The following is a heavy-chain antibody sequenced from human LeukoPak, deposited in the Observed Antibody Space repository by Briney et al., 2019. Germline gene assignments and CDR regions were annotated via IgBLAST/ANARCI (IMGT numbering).Heavy chain of an antibody. CDR2: INHSAST. J-gene: IGHJ4*02. CDR1: GGSFSGYY. CDR3: AREGVKPYYYDSSGYFDY. D-gene: IGHD3-22*01. Sequence: PSETLSLTCAVYGGSFSGYYWSWIRQPPGKGLEWIGEINHSASTNYNPSLKSRVTISVDTSKNQFSLKLSSVTAADTAVYYCAREGVKPYYYDSSGYFDYWGQGTLVTVSS. V-gene: IGHV4-34*01.